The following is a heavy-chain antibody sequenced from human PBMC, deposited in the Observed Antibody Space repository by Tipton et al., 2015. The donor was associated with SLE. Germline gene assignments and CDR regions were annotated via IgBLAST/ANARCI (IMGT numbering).Heavy chain of an antibody. CDR1: GVSVTSGSYF. J-gene: IGHJ5*02. CDR2: IYTSGGT. V-gene: IGHV4-61*02. D-gene: IGHD6-13*01. Sequence: TLSLTCSAYGVSVTSGSYFWTWIRQPAGKGLEWIGRIYTSGGTNYNPSLKRRLTISLDTSKNQFSLKLNSVTAADTAVYYCARQRRIAAGGKLGWFDPWGQGTLVTVSS. CDR3: ARQRRIAAGGKLGWFDP.